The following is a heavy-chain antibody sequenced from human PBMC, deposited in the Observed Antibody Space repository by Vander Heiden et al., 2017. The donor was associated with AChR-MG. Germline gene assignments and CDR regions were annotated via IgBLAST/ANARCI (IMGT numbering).Heavy chain of an antibody. CDR3: PTGAAQWGWETSARLDY. CDR2: FDPETGKH. V-gene: IGHV1-24*01. D-gene: IGHD6-6*01. CDR1: GSAFNALS. Sequence: QVQLIQSGADVRKPGASVKVSCRTSGSAFNALSIHWVRQAPGRGLEWLGAFDPETGKHRYAQKFEGRFSMTEDTSSDTAFLDLRSLESEDTAVYFCPTGAAQWGWETSARLDYWGQGSRVSVSS. J-gene: IGHJ4*02.